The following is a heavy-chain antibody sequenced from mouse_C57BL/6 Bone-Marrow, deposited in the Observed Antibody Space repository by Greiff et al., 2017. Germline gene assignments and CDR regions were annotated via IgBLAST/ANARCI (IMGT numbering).Heavy chain of an antibody. Sequence: EVQLVESGPGLAQPSQTLSLTCSVTGYSITSDYWHLIRKFPGTKLEYMGYISYSGSTYYNPSLKSRISITRDTSKNQYYLQLNSVTTDDTATYYCARGVFDDWGQGTTLTVSS. V-gene: IGHV3-8*01. CDR2: ISYSGST. CDR3: ARGVFDD. J-gene: IGHJ2*01. CDR1: GYSITSDY.